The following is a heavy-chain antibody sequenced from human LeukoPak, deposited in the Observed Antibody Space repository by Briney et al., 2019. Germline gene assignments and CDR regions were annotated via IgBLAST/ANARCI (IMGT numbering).Heavy chain of an antibody. V-gene: IGHV3-21*04. CDR1: GFTFSSYA. J-gene: IGHJ4*02. D-gene: IGHD6-6*01. Sequence: PGGSLRLSCAASGFTFSSYAMEWVRQAPGKGLEWVSSITGSSDSIYYADSVKGRFTISRDNAKNSLYLQMNSLRAEDTAVYYCASEEYSRSSYWGQGTLVTVSS. CDR3: ASEEYSRSSY. CDR2: ITGSSDSI.